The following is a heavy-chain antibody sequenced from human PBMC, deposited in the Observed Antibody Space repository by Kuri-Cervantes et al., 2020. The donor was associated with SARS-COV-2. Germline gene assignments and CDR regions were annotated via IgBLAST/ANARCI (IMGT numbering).Heavy chain of an antibody. V-gene: IGHV3-48*03. J-gene: IGHJ4*02. D-gene: IGHD6-13*01. CDR1: KFTFEDFA. CDR2: ISSSGSTI. CDR3: ASAQLADY. Sequence: LSLTCAASKFTFEDFAMHWVRQAPGKGLEWVSYISSSGSTIYYADSVKGRFTISRDNAKNSLYLQMNSLGAEDTAVYYCASAQLADYWGQGTLVTVSS.